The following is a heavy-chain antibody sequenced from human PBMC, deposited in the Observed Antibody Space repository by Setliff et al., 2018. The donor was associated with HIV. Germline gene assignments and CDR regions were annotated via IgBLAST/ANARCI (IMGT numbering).Heavy chain of an antibody. V-gene: IGHV1-69*13. Sequence: SVKVSCKASGGTFSSFAFNWVRQAPGQGLEWMGDIIPTFGPVHYAQKFQGRVTITADESTSTAYMELSSLRSEDTAVYYCASFITMVRANWFDPWGQGTLVTVSS. CDR1: GGTFSSFA. CDR3: ASFITMVRANWFDP. D-gene: IGHD3-10*01. CDR2: IIPTFGPV. J-gene: IGHJ5*02.